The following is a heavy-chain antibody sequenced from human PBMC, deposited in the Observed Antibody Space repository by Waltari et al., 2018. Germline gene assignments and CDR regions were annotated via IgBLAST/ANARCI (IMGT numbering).Heavy chain of an antibody. CDR2: IDPNDSSN. D-gene: IGHD5-12*01. V-gene: IGHV5-10-1*03. Sequence: VQLVQSGTEVKKPGESLTISCTGSGYSFTDYWIIWVRHKPGKGLEWMGRIDPNDSSNNYSPSFQGHVTMSTDKSTKTAYLQWSSLQASDTAIYYCARRDYSGYDETFDHWGQGTQVTVSS. J-gene: IGHJ4*02. CDR1: GYSFTDYW. CDR3: ARRDYSGYDETFDH.